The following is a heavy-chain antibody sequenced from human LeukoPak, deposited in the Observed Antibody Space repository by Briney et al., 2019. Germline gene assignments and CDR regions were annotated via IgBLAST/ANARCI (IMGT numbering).Heavy chain of an antibody. CDR2: INHSGST. CDR1: GGSFSGYY. J-gene: IGHJ5*02. CDR3: ARGLIPAAAKYNWFDP. Sequence: PSETLSLTCAVYGGSFSGYYWSWIRQPPGKGLEWIGEINHSGSTNYNPSLKSRVTISVDTSKNQFSLKLSSVTAADTAVYCCARGLIPAAAKYNWFDPWGQGTLVTVSS. V-gene: IGHV4-34*01. D-gene: IGHD6-13*01.